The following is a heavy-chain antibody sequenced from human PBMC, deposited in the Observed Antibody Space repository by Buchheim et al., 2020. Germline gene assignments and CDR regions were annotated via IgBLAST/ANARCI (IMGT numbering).Heavy chain of an antibody. V-gene: IGHV3-30*04. Sequence: QVQLVESGGGVVQPGRSLRLSCAASGFTFSSYAMHWVRQAPGKGLEWVAVISYDGINKYYADSVKGRLTISRDNSKNTLYLQMNSLRAEDTAVYYCAREYCSGGSCYSCFDYWGQGTL. CDR2: ISYDGINK. CDR3: AREYCSGGSCYSCFDY. D-gene: IGHD2-15*01. CDR1: GFTFSSYA. J-gene: IGHJ4*02.